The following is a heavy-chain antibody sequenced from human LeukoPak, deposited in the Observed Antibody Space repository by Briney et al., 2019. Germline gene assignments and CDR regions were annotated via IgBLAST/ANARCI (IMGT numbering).Heavy chain of an antibody. CDR2: IYYSGST. D-gene: IGHD5-24*01. J-gene: IGHJ4*02. CDR1: GGSISSSSYH. Sequence: SETLSLTCTVSGGSISSSSYHWGWIRQPPEKGLEWIGSIYYSGSTYYNPSLKSRVTISVDTSKNQFSLKLSSVTAADTAVYYCARPLGGGKMASLGYWGQGTLVTVSS. V-gene: IGHV4-39*01. CDR3: ARPLGGGKMASLGY.